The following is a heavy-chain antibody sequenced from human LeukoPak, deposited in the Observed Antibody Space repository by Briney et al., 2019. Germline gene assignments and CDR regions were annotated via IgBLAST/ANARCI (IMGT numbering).Heavy chain of an antibody. V-gene: IGHV3-30*18. CDR2: ISYDGSNK. Sequence: GGSLRLSCAASGFTFSSYGMHWVRQAPGKGLEWVAVISYDGSNKYYADSVKGRFTISRDNSKNTLYLQMNSLRAEDTAVYYCANGEGVKPFGYWGQGTLVTVSS. CDR3: ANGEGVKPFGY. D-gene: IGHD3-10*01. J-gene: IGHJ4*02. CDR1: GFTFSSYG.